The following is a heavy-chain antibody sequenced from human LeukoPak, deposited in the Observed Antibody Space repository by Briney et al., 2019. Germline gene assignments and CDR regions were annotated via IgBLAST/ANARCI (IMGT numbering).Heavy chain of an antibody. V-gene: IGHV3-7*01. CDR2: IKQDGSEK. D-gene: IGHD3-22*01. Sequence: GGSLRLSCAASGFTFSSYWMSWVRQAPGKGLEWVANIKQDGSEKYYVDSVKGRFTISRDNAKNSLYLQVNSLRAEDTAVYYCARELTYYYDSSGYRPSLYYYYYGMDVWGQGTTVTVSS. CDR1: GFTFSSYW. J-gene: IGHJ6*02. CDR3: ARELTYYYDSSGYRPSLYYYYYGMDV.